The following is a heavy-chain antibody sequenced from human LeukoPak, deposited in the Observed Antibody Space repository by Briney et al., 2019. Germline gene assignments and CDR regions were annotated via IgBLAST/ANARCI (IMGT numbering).Heavy chain of an antibody. CDR3: ARQSITMVRGVPAYYFDY. CDR2: IYYSGST. D-gene: IGHD3-10*01. CDR1: GGSISSYY. V-gene: IGHV4-59*01. J-gene: IGHJ4*02. Sequence: SKTLSLTCTVSGGSISSYYWSWIRQPPGKGLEWIGFIYYSGSTNYNPSLKSRVTISVDTSKNQFSLKLSSVTAADTAVYYCARQSITMVRGVPAYYFDYWGQGTLVTVSS.